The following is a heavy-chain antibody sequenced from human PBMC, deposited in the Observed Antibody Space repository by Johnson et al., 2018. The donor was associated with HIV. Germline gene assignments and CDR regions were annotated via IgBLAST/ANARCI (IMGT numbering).Heavy chain of an antibody. V-gene: IGHV3-13*01. CDR2: IGTAGDT. Sequence: EKLVESGGGLVQPGGSLRLSCAASGFTFSSYDMPWVRQATGKGLEWVSAIGTAGDTYYADSVKGRFTISRDNSKNTLYLQMNSLRAEDTAVYYCARSPEGDAFDIWGQGTMVTIA. CDR1: GFTFSSYD. CDR3: ARSPEGDAFDI. J-gene: IGHJ3*02.